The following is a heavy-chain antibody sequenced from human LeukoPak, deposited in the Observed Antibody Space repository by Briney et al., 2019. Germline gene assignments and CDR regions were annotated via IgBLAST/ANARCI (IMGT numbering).Heavy chain of an antibody. D-gene: IGHD3-10*01. V-gene: IGHV3-30-3*01. CDR1: GFTFSSYW. J-gene: IGHJ6*02. CDR3: ARDGSGSYYNGEGHPGGMDV. Sequence: GGSLRLSCAASGFTFSSYWMSWVRQAPGKGLEWVAVISYDGSNKYYADSVKGRFTISRDNSKNTLYLQMNSLRAEDTAVYYCARDGSGSYYNGEGHPGGMDVWGQGTTVTVSS. CDR2: ISYDGSNK.